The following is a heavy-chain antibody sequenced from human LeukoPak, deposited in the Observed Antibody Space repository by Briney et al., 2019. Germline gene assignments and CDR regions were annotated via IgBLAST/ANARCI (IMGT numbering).Heavy chain of an antibody. CDR3: ARDGVLRYFDWYLYYFDY. Sequence: GASVKVSCKASGYTFTGYYMHWVRQAPGQGLEWMGIINPSGGSTSYAQKFQGRVTMTRDTSTSTVYMELSSLRSEDTAVYYCARDGVLRYFDWYLYYFDYWGQGTLVTVSS. J-gene: IGHJ4*02. V-gene: IGHV1-46*01. CDR2: INPSGGST. D-gene: IGHD3-9*01. CDR1: GYTFTGYY.